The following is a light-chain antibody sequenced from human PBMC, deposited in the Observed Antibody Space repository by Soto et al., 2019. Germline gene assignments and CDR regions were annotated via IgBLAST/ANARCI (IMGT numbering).Light chain of an antibody. V-gene: IGKV3-15*01. J-gene: IGKJ3*01. CDR1: QSVSSN. Sequence: EIVMTQSPATLSVSPGERATLSCRASQSVSSNLVWYQQKPGQAPRLLIYGASTRATGFPARFSGSGSGTEFPLTISSLQSEDFAVYYCQQYNNWPFTFGPGTKVDVK. CDR2: GAS. CDR3: QQYNNWPFT.